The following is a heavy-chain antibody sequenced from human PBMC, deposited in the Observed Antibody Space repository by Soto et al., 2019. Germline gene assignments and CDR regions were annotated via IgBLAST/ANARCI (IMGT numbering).Heavy chain of an antibody. V-gene: IGHV3-15*01. CDR2: IKSKTDGGTT. Sequence: PGGSLRLSCAASGFTFSNAWMSWVRQAPGKGLEWVGRIKSKTDGGTTDYAAPVKGRFTISRDDSKNTLYLQMNSLKTEDTAVYYCTTALKTLTVTRIDYWGQGTLVTVSS. J-gene: IGHJ4*02. CDR3: TTALKTLTVTRIDY. CDR1: GFTFSNAW. D-gene: IGHD4-17*01.